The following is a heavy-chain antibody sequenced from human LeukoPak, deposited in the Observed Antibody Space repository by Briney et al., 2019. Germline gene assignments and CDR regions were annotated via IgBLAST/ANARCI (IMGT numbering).Heavy chain of an antibody. Sequence: PGGSLRLSCAASGFTFSSYAMSWVRQAPGKGLEWVSAISGSGGSTYYADSVKGRFTISRDNSNNTLYLQMNSLRAEDTAVYYCAKVSRTYCSSTSCYTDYWGQGTLVTVSS. CDR2: ISGSGGST. CDR1: GFTFSSYA. V-gene: IGHV3-23*01. D-gene: IGHD2-2*02. CDR3: AKVSRTYCSSTSCYTDY. J-gene: IGHJ4*02.